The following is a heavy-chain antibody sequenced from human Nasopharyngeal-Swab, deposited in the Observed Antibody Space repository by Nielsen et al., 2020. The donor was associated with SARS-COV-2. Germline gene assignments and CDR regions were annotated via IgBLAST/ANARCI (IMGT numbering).Heavy chain of an antibody. CDR2: INHSGST. J-gene: IGHJ5*02. V-gene: IGHV4-34*01. CDR1: GGSFSGYY. CDR3: AARIVGAPRWFDP. Sequence: AETLSLTCAVSGGSFSGYYWSWLRQPPGKGLEWIGAINHSGSTNYNPSLKSRVPISVDTSRNQFSLKLSSVTAADTAVSYWAARIVGAPRWFDPWGQGTLVTVSS. D-gene: IGHD1-26*01.